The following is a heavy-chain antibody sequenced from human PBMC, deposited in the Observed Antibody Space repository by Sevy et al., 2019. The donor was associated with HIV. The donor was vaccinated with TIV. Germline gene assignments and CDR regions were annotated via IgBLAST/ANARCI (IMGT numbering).Heavy chain of an antibody. J-gene: IGHJ4*02. Sequence: GESLKISCKGHGYSFTSPWIGWVRQMPGKGLDWMGIIFPGDSETRYSPSFQGEVTISSDKSISTAFLQWSSLKASDTAIYYCARSRSGYFDSSGYYINWGQGTLVTVSS. D-gene: IGHD3-22*01. CDR3: ARSRSGYFDSSGYYIN. CDR1: GYSFTSPW. CDR2: IFPGDSET. V-gene: IGHV5-51*01.